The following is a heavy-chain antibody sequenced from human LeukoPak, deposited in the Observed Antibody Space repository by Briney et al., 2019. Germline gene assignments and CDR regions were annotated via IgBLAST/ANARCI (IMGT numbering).Heavy chain of an antibody. D-gene: IGHD6-19*01. CDR2: ISATGDST. V-gene: IGHV3-23*01. CDR1: GFTFDDYG. J-gene: IGHJ4*02. Sequence: GGSLRLSCAASGFTFDDYGMSWVRQAPGKGLEWVSGISATGDSTYYADSVKGRFTISRDNSKNTLYLQMNSLRADDTAVYHCAFRDYNRDWYEYYFDHWGQGTLVTVSS. CDR3: AFRDYNRDWYEYYFDH.